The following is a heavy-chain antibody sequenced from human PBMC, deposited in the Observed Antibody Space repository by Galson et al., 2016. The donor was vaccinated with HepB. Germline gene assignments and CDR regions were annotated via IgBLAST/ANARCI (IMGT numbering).Heavy chain of an antibody. CDR1: SGPFNNFY. V-gene: IGHV4-59*08. CDR3: ARPAARGGPDTFDI. Sequence: SETLSLTCTVSSGPFNNFYWSWIRQPPGKGLEWIGYIFFTGTTSYNPSLKSRVTMSLDTSKNQFSLNLTSATAADTAIYYCARPAARGGPDTFDIWGQGTMVTVSS. J-gene: IGHJ3*02. CDR2: IFFTGTT.